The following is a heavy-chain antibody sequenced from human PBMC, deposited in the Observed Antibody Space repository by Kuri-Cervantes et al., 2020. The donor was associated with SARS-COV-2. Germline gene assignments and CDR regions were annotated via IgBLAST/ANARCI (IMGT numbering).Heavy chain of an antibody. CDR2: ISPNTGVT. Sequence: ASVKVSCKASGYTFTSYGINWVRQAPGQGLEWMGWISPNTGVTMYAQKFQGRVTMTIDTSTTTAYMEVRSLRSDDAAVYFCAREIGTYYKYTMDVWGQGTTVTVSS. CDR3: AREIGTYYKYTMDV. D-gene: IGHD3-10*01. J-gene: IGHJ6*02. V-gene: IGHV1-18*01. CDR1: GYTFTSYG.